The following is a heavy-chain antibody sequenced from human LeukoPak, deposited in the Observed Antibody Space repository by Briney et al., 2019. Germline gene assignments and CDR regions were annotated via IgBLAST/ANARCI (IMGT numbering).Heavy chain of an antibody. CDR3: AYGLAAHYYFDY. CDR2: IYYSGSTYYNPS. D-gene: IGHD6-13*01. Sequence: SETLSLTCTVSGGSISGSSYDWGWIRQPPGKGLEWIGSIYYSGSTYYNPSYYNPSLKSRVTISVDTSKNQFSLKLSSVTAADTAVYYCAYGLAAHYYFDYWGQGTLVTVSS. J-gene: IGHJ4*02. V-gene: IGHV4-39*01. CDR1: GGSISGSSYD.